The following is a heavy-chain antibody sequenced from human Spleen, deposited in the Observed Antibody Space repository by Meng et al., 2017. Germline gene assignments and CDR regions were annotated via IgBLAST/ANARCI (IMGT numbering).Heavy chain of an antibody. V-gene: IGHV4-34*01. J-gene: IGHJ4*02. CDR2: INHSGST. Sequence: VKAHQGGAGLLKPSDTLSVTCVVFGGSFSYYYWSWNRQPPGKGLEWIGEINHSGSTNYNPSLESRATISVDTSQNNLSLKLGSVTAADSAVYYCARGPTTMAHDFDYWGQGTLVTVSS. D-gene: IGHD4-11*01. CDR3: ARGPTTMAHDFDY. CDR1: GGSFSYYY.